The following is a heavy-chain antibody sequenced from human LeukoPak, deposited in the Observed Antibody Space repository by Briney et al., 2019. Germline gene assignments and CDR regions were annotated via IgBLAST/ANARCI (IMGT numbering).Heavy chain of an antibody. CDR1: GFTFSDYY. V-gene: IGHV3-11*06. D-gene: IGHD1-26*01. Sequence: PGGSLRLSCAASGFTFSDYYMSWIRQAPGEGLEWVSSISSSSSYIYYADSVKGRFTISRDNAKNSLYLQMNSLRAEDTAVYYCARDGIVGATGIDYWGQGTLVTVSS. CDR2: ISSSSSYI. J-gene: IGHJ4*02. CDR3: ARDGIVGATGIDY.